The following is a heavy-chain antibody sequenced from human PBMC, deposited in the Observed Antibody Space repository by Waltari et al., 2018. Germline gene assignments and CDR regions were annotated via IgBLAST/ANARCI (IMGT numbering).Heavy chain of an antibody. CDR2: INHSGST. CDR1: GGSFSGYY. D-gene: IGHD6-13*01. Sequence: QVQLQQWGAGLLKPSETLSLTCAVYGGSFSGYYWSWIRQPPGKGLEWIGEINHSGSTNYNPSLKSRVTISVDTSKNQFSLKLSSVTAADTAVYYCARDSSASSSWYVSYPDYWGQGTLVTVSS. V-gene: IGHV4-34*01. CDR3: ARDSSASSSWYVSYPDY. J-gene: IGHJ4*02.